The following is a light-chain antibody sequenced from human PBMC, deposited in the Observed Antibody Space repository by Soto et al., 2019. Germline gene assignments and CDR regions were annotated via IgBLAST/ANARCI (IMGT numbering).Light chain of an antibody. CDR3: MQGTHWPWT. CDR2: KVS. V-gene: IGKV2-30*02. J-gene: IGKJ1*01. Sequence: DVVMTQSPLSLPVTLGQPASISCRSSHSLMHSDGDTYLNWFQQRPGQSPRRLIYKVSDRDSGVPDRFSGSGSGTDFTLKISRVEAEDVGVYYCMQGTHWPWTFDQGTEVEIK. CDR1: HSLMHSDGDTY.